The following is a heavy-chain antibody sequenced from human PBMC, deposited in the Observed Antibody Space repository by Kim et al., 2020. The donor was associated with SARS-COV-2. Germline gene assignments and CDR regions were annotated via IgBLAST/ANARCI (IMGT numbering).Heavy chain of an antibody. CDR3: SRGGGTVSFFDC. V-gene: IGHV4-4*02. D-gene: IGHD4-17*01. Sequence: SETLSLTCAVSGGSISSSNCWSWVRQPPGKGLQWIAEIYHNGSTNYNPSLKSRVTILVDKSKNHFSLMLRSVTAAATPVDYCSRGGGTVSFFDCGGQGT. CDR1: GGSISSSNC. CDR2: IYHNGST. J-gene: IGHJ4*02.